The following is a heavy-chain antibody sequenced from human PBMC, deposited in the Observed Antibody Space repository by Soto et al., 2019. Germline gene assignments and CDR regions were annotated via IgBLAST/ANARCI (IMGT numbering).Heavy chain of an antibody. CDR2: ISSSGSTI. J-gene: IGHJ6*02. V-gene: IGHV3-48*03. CDR1: GFTFSSYE. Sequence: GGSLRLSCAASGFTFSSYEMNWVRQAPGKGLEWVSYISSSGSTIYYADSVKGRFTISRDNAKNSLYLQMNSLRAEDTAVYYCERVDNTVTTYGMDVWGHGATVTVSS. D-gene: IGHD4-17*01. CDR3: ERVDNTVTTYGMDV.